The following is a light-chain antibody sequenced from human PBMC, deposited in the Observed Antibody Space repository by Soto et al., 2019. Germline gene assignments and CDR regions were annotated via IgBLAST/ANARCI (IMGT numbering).Light chain of an antibody. CDR3: QQYNNWPPYT. CDR1: QSVSSN. V-gene: IGKV3-15*01. J-gene: IGKJ2*01. Sequence: EIVMTQSPATLSVSPGERATLSCRASQSVSSNLAWYQQKPGQATRLLIYGASTRATGIPARFSGSGSGKEFTLTISRLQSEDFAVYYCQQYNNWPPYTFGQGTKLEIK. CDR2: GAS.